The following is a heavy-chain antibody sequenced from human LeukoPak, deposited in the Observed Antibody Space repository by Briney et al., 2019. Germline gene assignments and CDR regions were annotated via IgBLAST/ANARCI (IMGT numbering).Heavy chain of an antibody. CDR2: IYYSGST. V-gene: IGHV4-59*08. J-gene: IGHJ3*02. D-gene: IGHD3-10*01. CDR1: GGSISSYY. Sequence: SETLSLTCTVSGGSISSYYWSWIRQPPGKGLEWIGYIYYSGSTDYNPSLKSRVTISVDTSKSQFSLKLTSVTAADTAVYYCAGVPLEPAEAFHIWGQGTMVTVSS. CDR3: AGVPLEPAEAFHI.